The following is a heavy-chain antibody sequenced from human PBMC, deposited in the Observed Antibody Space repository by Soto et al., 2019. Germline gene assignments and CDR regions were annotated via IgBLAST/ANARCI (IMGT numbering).Heavy chain of an antibody. D-gene: IGHD3-22*01. CDR1: GGSVSSGSYY. CDR3: ARVVKNYYDSSGAPGAFDI. CDR2: IYYSGST. V-gene: IGHV4-61*01. Sequence: LSLTCTVSGGSVSSGSYYWSWIRQPPGKGLEWIGYIYYSGSTNYNPSLKGRVTISVDTSKNQFSLKLSSVTAADTAVYYCARVVKNYYDSSGAPGAFDIWGQGTMVTVSS. J-gene: IGHJ3*02.